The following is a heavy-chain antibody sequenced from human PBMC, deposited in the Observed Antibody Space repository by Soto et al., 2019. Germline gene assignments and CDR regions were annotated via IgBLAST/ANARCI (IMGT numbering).Heavy chain of an antibody. CDR1: GYTFTSYD. Sequence: GASVKVSCKASGYTFTSYDINWVRQATGQGLEWMGWMNPNSGNTGYAQKFQGRVTMTRNTSISTAYMELSSLRSEDTAVYYCARGAATKIVVVMYDSLELRGQGTMVTVSS. D-gene: IGHD3-22*01. CDR3: ARGAATKIVVVMYDSLEL. V-gene: IGHV1-8*01. J-gene: IGHJ3*01. CDR2: MNPNSGNT.